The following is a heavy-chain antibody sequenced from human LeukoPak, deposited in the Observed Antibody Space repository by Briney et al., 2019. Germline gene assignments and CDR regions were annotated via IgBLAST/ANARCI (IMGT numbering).Heavy chain of an antibody. D-gene: IGHD2-21*02. V-gene: IGHV4-59*01. CDR1: GGSISSYY. J-gene: IGHJ4*02. CDR3: ARHTPRYCGGDCYHFDY. Sequence: PSETLSLTCTVPGGSISSYYWSWIRQPPGKGLEWIGYIYYSGSTNYNPSLKSRVTISVDTSKNQFSLKLSSVTAADTAVYYCARHTPRYCGGDCYHFDYWGQGTLVIVSS. CDR2: IYYSGST.